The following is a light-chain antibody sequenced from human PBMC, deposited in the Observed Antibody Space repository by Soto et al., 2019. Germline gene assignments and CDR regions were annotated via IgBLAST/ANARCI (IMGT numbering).Light chain of an antibody. CDR3: QQYNSYPLT. J-gene: IGKJ4*01. CDR2: KAS. CDR1: QSISTW. Sequence: DIQMTQSPSTLSASVGDRVTITCRASQSISTWLAWYQQKPGKAPKLLIYKASSLESGVPSRFSGSGSGTEFTFPISSLQPDDFASYYCQQYNSYPLTFGGGTKVEIK. V-gene: IGKV1-5*03.